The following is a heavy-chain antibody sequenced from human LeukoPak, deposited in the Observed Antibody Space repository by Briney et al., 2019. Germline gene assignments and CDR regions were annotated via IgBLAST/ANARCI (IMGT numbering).Heavy chain of an antibody. J-gene: IGHJ4*02. D-gene: IGHD2-21*01. V-gene: IGHV3-64D*09. CDR1: GFTFSASP. CDR2: IIATGHAT. CDR3: VKEIAYYDY. Sequence: GSLRLSCSASGFTFSASPMHWLRQAPGKGLQYVSAIIATGHATYYGDSVKGRFTISRDNSKNTLYLQMTSLREDDTGLYYCVKEIAYYDYWGQGTLVTVSS.